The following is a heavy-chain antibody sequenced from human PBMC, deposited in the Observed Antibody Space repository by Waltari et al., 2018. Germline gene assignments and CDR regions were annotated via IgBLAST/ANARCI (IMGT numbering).Heavy chain of an antibody. D-gene: IGHD1-26*01. V-gene: IGHV4-34*01. CDR2: INHSGST. J-gene: IGHJ3*02. CDR1: SGYY. Sequence: SGYYWSWIRQPPGKRLEWIGEINHSGSTNYNPSLKSRVTISVDTSKNQFSLKLSSVTAADTAVYYCARAPRIGNAFDIWGQGTMVTVSS. CDR3: ARAPRIGNAFDI.